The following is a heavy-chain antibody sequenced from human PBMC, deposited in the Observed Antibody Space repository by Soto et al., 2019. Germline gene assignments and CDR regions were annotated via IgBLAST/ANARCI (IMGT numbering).Heavy chain of an antibody. D-gene: IGHD3-9*01. CDR2: IWYDGSNK. CDR3: ARVNDILTGYPYYMDV. CDR1: GFTFSSYG. Sequence: GGSLRLSCAASGFTFSSYGMHWVRQAPGKGLEWVAVIWYDGSNKYYADSVKGRFTISRDNSNNTLYLQMNSLRAEDTAVYYFARVNDILTGYPYYMDVWGKGTTVTVSS. J-gene: IGHJ6*03. V-gene: IGHV3-33*01.